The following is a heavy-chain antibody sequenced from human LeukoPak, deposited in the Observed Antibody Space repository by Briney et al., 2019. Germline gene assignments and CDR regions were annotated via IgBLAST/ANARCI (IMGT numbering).Heavy chain of an antibody. V-gene: IGHV4-39*01. CDR3: ARHRGGNSRWYFDY. J-gene: IGHJ4*02. CDR2: IYYSGST. D-gene: IGHD4-23*01. Sequence: NPSETLSLTCNVSGGSISSSKKYWGWIRQPPGKGLGWIGSIYYSGSTYYNPSLKSRVTISVDTSKNQCSLKLSSVTAADTAVYYCARHRGGNSRWYFDYWGQGTLVTVSS. CDR1: GGSISSSKKY.